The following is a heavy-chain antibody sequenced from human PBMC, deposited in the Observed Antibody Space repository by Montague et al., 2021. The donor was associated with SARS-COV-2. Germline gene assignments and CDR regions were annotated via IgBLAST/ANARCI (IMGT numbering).Heavy chain of an antibody. CDR1: GFTFSSYE. J-gene: IGHJ4*02. CDR2: ISRSGSII. D-gene: IGHD6-13*01. CDR3: AREYIEAAGNGNDY. V-gene: IGHV3-48*03. Sequence: SLRLSCAASGFTFSSYEMNWVRQAPGKGLEWVSYISRSGSIIYYADSVKGRFTISRDNAKNSLYLQMNSLRAEDTAVYYCAREYIEAAGNGNDYWGQGNLVTVSS.